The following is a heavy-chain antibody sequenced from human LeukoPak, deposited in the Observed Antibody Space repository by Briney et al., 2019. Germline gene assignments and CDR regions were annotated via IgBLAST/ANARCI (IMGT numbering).Heavy chain of an antibody. CDR3: ARAGYSYGSDAFDI. Sequence: PGGSLRLSCAASGFTFSSYAMHWVRHAPGKGLEWVAVISYDGSNKYYADSVKGRFTISRDNSKNTLYLQMNSLRAEDTAVYYCARAGYSYGSDAFDIWGQGTMVTVSS. CDR2: ISYDGSNK. D-gene: IGHD5-18*01. J-gene: IGHJ3*02. V-gene: IGHV3-30-3*01. CDR1: GFTFSSYA.